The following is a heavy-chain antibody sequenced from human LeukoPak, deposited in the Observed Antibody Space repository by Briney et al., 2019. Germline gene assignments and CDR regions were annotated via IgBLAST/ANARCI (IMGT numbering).Heavy chain of an antibody. CDR2: IIPIFGTA. CDR3: ARVVGSGSYSDY. Sequence: GASVKVSCKASGGTFSSYAISWVRQAPGRGLEWAGRIIPIFGTANYAQKFQGRVTITTDESTSTDYMELSSLRSEDTAVYYCARVVGSGSYSDYWGQGTLVTVSS. D-gene: IGHD3-10*01. CDR1: GGTFSSYA. J-gene: IGHJ4*02. V-gene: IGHV1-69*05.